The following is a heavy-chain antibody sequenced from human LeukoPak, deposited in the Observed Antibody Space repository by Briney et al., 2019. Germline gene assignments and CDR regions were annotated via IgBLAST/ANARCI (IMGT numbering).Heavy chain of an antibody. CDR1: GFTFSSYA. D-gene: IGHD4-17*01. V-gene: IGHV3-23*01. Sequence: PGGSLRLSCAASGFTFSSYAMSWVRQAPGKGLEWVSAISGSGGSTYYADSMKGRFTISRDNSKNTLYLQMNSLRAEDTAVYYCANEYDYGDYFDYWGQGTLVTVSS. CDR2: ISGSGGST. CDR3: ANEYDYGDYFDY. J-gene: IGHJ4*02.